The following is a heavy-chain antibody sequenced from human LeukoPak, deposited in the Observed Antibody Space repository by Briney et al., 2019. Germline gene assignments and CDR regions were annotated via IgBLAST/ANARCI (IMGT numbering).Heavy chain of an antibody. CDR3: ARGKSRGSHIDY. V-gene: IGHV4-4*07. CDR1: GGSIDSYH. Sequence: SETLSLTCTVSGGSIDSYHWSWIRHPAGRGLEWIGRIYTSGSTNYNPSLKSRVTMSVDTSKNQFSLKLSSVTAADTAVYFCARGKSRGSHIDYWGQGNLVTVSS. D-gene: IGHD1-26*01. CDR2: IYTSGST. J-gene: IGHJ4*02.